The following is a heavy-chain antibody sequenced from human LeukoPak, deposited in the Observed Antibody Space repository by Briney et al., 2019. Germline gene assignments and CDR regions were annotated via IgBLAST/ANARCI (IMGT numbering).Heavy chain of an antibody. CDR1: GFTFSSNG. CDR2: IQYDGSKK. Sequence: GGSLRLSCVASGFTFSSNGMHWVRQAPGKGLEWVTFIQYDGSKKYYADSVKGRFTISRDNAKNTLDLQMNSRRAEDTAVYYCGRVNWYGQLRRLYYYYYMDVWGKGTTVSVSS. J-gene: IGHJ6*03. D-gene: IGHD1-1*01. CDR3: GRVNWYGQLRRLYYYYYMDV. V-gene: IGHV3-30*12.